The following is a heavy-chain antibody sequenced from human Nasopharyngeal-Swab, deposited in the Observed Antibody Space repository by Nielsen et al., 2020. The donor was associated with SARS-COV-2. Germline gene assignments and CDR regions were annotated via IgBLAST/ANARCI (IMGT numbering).Heavy chain of an antibody. Sequence: ASVKVSCKASGYAFTSYAMNWVWQAPGQGLEWMGWINTNTGNPTYAQGFTGRFVFSLDTSVSTAYLQISSLKAEDTAVYYCARDDSITIFGVVIEFSGMDVWGQGTTVTVSS. V-gene: IGHV7-4-1*02. CDR2: INTNTGNP. J-gene: IGHJ6*02. CDR1: GYAFTSYA. D-gene: IGHD3-3*01. CDR3: ARDDSITIFGVVIEFSGMDV.